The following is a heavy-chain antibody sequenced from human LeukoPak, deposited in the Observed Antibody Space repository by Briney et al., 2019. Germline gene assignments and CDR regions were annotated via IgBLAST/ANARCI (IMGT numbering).Heavy chain of an antibody. D-gene: IGHD3-10*01. J-gene: IGHJ4*02. CDR2: INHSGST. CDR1: GGSFSGYY. V-gene: IGHV4-34*01. Sequence: SETLSLTCAVYGGSFSGYYWSWIRQPPGKGLEWIGEINHSGSTNYNPSLKSRVTISVDTSKNQFSLKLSSVAAADTAVYYCARSSGSHFDYCIQRTLVTVYS. CDR3: ARSSGSHFDY.